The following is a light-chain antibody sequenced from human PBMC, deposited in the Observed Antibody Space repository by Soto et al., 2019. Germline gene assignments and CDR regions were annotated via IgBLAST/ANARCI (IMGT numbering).Light chain of an antibody. V-gene: IGKV3-15*01. CDR2: GAS. CDR3: QQYNDWPRT. CDR1: QSVTIS. J-gene: IGKJ2*01. Sequence: EIVMTQSPATLSVYPGERATLSCRASQSVTISLAWYQQKPGQAPTLLIYGASTRATGTPVRFSGSGSGTEFTLTISSLQSEDFAVYYCQQYNDWPRTFVQGTKLEIK.